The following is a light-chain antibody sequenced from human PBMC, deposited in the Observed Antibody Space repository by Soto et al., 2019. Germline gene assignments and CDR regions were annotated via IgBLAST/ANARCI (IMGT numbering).Light chain of an antibody. CDR1: SSNIGSNY. V-gene: IGLV1-47*01. CDR3: AAWDDSLSAVV. J-gene: IGLJ2*01. CDR2: RND. Sequence: QSVLTRPPSASGTPGQRVTISCSGSSSNIGSNYVYWYQQLPGSAPKLLIYRNDQRPSGVPDRFSGSKSGTSASLAISGLRSEDEADYYCAAWDDSLSAVVFGGGTQLTVL.